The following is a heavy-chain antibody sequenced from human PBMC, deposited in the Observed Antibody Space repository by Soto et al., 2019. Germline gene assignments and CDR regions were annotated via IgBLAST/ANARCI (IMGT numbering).Heavy chain of an antibody. CDR3: ATSSGYNPQHAFDI. D-gene: IGHD3-22*01. V-gene: IGHV3-9*01. Sequence: GGSLRLSCAASGFTFDDYAMHWVRQAPGKGLEWVSGISWNSGSIDYADSVKGRFTISRDNAKNSLYLQMNSLRAEDTALYYCATSSGYNPQHAFDIWGQGTMVTVSS. CDR1: GFTFDDYA. CDR2: ISWNSGSI. J-gene: IGHJ3*02.